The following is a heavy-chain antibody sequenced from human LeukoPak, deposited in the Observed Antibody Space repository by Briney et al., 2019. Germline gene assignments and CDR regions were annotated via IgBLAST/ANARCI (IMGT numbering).Heavy chain of an antibody. CDR1: GFTFSSYS. V-gene: IGHV3-48*01. CDR2: ISSSSSTI. J-gene: IGHJ3*02. Sequence: PGGSLRLSCAASGFTFSSYSMNWVRQAPGKGLEWVSYISSSSSTIYYADSVKGRFTISRDNSKNTLYLQMNGLRAEDTAVYYCARDRNFYSSGWIDAFDIWGQGTMVTVSS. D-gene: IGHD6-19*01. CDR3: ARDRNFYSSGWIDAFDI.